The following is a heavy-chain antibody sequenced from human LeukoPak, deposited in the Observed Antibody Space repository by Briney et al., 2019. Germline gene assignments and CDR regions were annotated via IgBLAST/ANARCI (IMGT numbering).Heavy chain of an antibody. J-gene: IGHJ4*02. V-gene: IGHV4-31*03. CDR2: IYYSGST. Sequence: SETLSLTCTVSGGSISSGGYYWSWIRQHPGEGLEGIGYIYYSGSTYYNPSLKSRVTISVDTSKNQFSLKLSSVTAADTAVYYCARGGAAAGNFVYWGQGTLVTVSS. CDR3: ARGGAAAGNFVY. D-gene: IGHD6-13*01. CDR1: GGSISSGGYY.